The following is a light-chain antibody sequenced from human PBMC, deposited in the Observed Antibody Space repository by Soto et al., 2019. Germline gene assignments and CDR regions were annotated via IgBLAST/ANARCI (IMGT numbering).Light chain of an antibody. J-gene: IGKJ1*01. CDR3: HQYYTTPWT. Sequence: SPLSCKSSLNVFFSRNNKSSLAWYQLKPRQPPKALIYWASTRESGVPDRFSGSGSGTDFTLTISSLQPEDVAIYYCHQYYTTPWTFGQGTMVEIK. V-gene: IGKV4-1*01. CDR1: LNVFFSRNNKSS. CDR2: WAS.